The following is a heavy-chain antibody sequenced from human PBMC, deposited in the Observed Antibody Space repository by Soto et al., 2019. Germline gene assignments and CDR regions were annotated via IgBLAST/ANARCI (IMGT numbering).Heavy chain of an antibody. Sequence: GGSLRLSCAASGFTFSSYAMSWVRQAPGKGLEWVSAISGSGGSTYYADSVKGRFTISRDNSKNTLYLQMNSLRAEDTAVYYFAKVGGWELQSASNYYYYGMDVWGQGTTVTVSS. V-gene: IGHV3-23*01. CDR2: ISGSGGST. J-gene: IGHJ6*02. CDR3: AKVGGWELQSASNYYYYGMDV. CDR1: GFTFSSYA. D-gene: IGHD1-26*01.